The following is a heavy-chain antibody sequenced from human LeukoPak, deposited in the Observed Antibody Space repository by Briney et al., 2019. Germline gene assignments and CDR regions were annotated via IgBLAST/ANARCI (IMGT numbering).Heavy chain of an antibody. CDR2: IYSGGST. Sequence: GGSLRLSCAASGFTVSSNYMSWVRQAPGKGLEWVSVIYSGGSTYYADSVKGRFTISRDNSKNTLYLQMNSLRAEDTAVYYCASSPREGPFDYWGQGTLVTVSS. J-gene: IGHJ4*02. CDR3: ASSPREGPFDY. CDR1: GFTVSSNY. V-gene: IGHV3-53*01.